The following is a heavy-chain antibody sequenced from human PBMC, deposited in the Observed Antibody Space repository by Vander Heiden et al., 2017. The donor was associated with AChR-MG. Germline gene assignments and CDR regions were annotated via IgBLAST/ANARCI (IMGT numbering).Heavy chain of an antibody. CDR1: GGSISSSSSY. J-gene: IGHJ4*02. Sequence: QLQLQESCPGLVKPSETLSLTCTVSGGSISSSSSYWGWIRQPPGKGLEWIGSIYYSGTTYSNPSLKSRVTIFVDTSKNQFSLKLTSVTAADTALYFCARHQDYYGAGTYLPPYDCWGPGTLVTVSS. D-gene: IGHD3-10*01. CDR3: ARHQDYYGAGTYLPPYDC. V-gene: IGHV4-39*01. CDR2: IYYSGTT.